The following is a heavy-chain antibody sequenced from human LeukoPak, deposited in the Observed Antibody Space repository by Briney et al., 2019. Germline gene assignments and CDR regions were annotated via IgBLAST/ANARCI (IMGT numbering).Heavy chain of an antibody. Sequence: PSETLSLTCAVYGGSFSGYYWSWIRQPPGKGLEWIGEIHHSGSTNYNPSPKSRVTISVDTSKNQFSLKLSSVTAADTAVYYCARRMVRGVGKYNWFDPWGQGTLVTVSS. V-gene: IGHV4-34*01. CDR2: IHHSGST. J-gene: IGHJ5*02. CDR1: GGSFSGYY. CDR3: ARRMVRGVGKYNWFDP. D-gene: IGHD3-10*01.